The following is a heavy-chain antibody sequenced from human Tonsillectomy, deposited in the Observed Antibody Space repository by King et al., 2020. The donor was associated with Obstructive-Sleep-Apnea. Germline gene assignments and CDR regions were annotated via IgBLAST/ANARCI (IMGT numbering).Heavy chain of an antibody. Sequence: QLQESGPGLVKPSNTLSLICTVSGDSITISTFYWAWIRQPPGKGLEWIGSTLYSGATYYNLSLKSRGALSMDASKNQFSLKLTSVTAADTAVYYCAREPQYNGLPGSYGPHFDYWGQGALVAVSS. J-gene: IGHJ4*02. CDR3: AREPQYNGLPGSYGPHFDY. D-gene: IGHD3-9*01. V-gene: IGHV4-39*07. CDR1: GDSITISTFY. CDR2: TLYSGAT.